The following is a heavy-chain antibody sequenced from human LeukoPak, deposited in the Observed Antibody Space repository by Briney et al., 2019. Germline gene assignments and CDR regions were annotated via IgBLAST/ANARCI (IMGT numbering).Heavy chain of an antibody. V-gene: IGHV1-18*04. Sequence: ASVKVSCKASGYTFTSYGISWVRQAPGQGLEWMGWISAYNGNTNYAQKFQGRVTMTTDTSTSTAYMELRSLRSDDTAVYYCARDAVDIVVVPAAHHDAFDIWGQGTMVTVSS. CDR2: ISAYNGNT. CDR3: ARDAVDIVVVPAAHHDAFDI. CDR1: GYTFTSYG. J-gene: IGHJ3*02. D-gene: IGHD2-2*01.